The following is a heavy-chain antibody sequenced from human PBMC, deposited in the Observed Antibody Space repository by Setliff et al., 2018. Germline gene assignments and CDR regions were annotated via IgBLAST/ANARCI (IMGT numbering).Heavy chain of an antibody. CDR1: GGSISSYY. CDR3: AREQWLDPPGYYYMDV. Sequence: PSETLSLTCTVSGGSISSYYWSWIRQPAGKGLEWIGHIYIGGSANYNPSLKSRVTMSIDTSKHQFSLKLNSVTAADMAVYYCAREQWLDPPGYYYMDVWAKGTTVTVSS. CDR2: IYIGGSA. V-gene: IGHV4-4*07. J-gene: IGHJ6*03. D-gene: IGHD6-19*01.